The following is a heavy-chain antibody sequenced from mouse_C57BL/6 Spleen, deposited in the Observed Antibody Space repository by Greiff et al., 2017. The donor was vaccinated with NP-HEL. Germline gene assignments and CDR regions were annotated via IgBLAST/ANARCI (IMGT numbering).Heavy chain of an antibody. D-gene: IGHD1-1*01. V-gene: IGHV15-2*01. CDR1: DSEVFPIAY. CDR3: ARGYYYGSSYDWYFDV. CDR2: ILPSIGRT. Sequence: QVQLKESGSELRSPGSSVKLSCKDFDSEVFPIAYMSWVRQKPGHGFEWIGGILPSIGRTIYGEKFEDKATLDADTLSNTAYLELNSLTSEDSAIYYCARGYYYGSSYDWYFDVWGTGTTVTVSS. J-gene: IGHJ1*03.